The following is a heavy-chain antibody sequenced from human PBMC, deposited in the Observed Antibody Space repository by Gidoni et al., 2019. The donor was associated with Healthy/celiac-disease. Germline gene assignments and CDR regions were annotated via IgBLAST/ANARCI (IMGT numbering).Heavy chain of an antibody. V-gene: IGHV3-23*01. J-gene: IGHJ4*02. D-gene: IGHD5-18*01. CDR3: ANWGTAMVWFDY. CDR2: ISGSGGST. CDR1: GFTFSSYA. Sequence: EVQLLESGGGLVQPGGSLRLSCAASGFTFSSYAMSWVRQAPGKGLEWVSAISGSGGSTYYADSVKGRFTISRDNSKNTLYLQMNSLRAEDTAVYYCANWGTAMVWFDYWGQGTLVTVSS.